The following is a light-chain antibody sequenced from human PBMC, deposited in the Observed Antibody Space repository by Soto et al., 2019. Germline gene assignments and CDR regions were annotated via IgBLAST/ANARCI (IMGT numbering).Light chain of an antibody. Sequence: ELVKTKSPATLSVSQGERATLTCRVSQSVSSNLAWYQQRPGQAPRLLIYGASTRAAGIPDRFSGSGSGTDFTLTITRLEPEDSAVYFCQQYTGPPTTSGQGTRLEIK. CDR2: GAS. V-gene: IGKV3D-15*01. CDR3: QQYTGPPTT. CDR1: QSVSSN. J-gene: IGKJ5*01.